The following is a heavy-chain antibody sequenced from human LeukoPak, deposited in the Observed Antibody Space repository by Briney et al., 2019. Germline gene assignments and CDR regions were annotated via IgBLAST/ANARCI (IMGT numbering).Heavy chain of an antibody. J-gene: IGHJ4*02. Sequence: SETLSLTCAVYGGSFSGYYWSWIRQPPGKGLEWIGEINHSGSTNYNPSLKSRVTISVDTSKNQFSLKLSSVTAADTAVYYCARVIRGAADYWGQGTLVTVSS. CDR2: INHSGST. V-gene: IGHV4-34*01. CDR1: GGSFSGYY. CDR3: ARVIRGAADY. D-gene: IGHD3-10*01.